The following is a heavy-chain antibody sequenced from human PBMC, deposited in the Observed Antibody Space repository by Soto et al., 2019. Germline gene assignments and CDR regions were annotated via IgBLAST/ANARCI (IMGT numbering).Heavy chain of an antibody. D-gene: IGHD3-3*01. CDR2: IWHDGFNK. V-gene: IGHV3-33*03. CDR1: VFTFSNYG. J-gene: IGHJ6*02. Sequence: GSLRLSCAASVFTFSNYGMHWVRQAPGKGLEWVAVIWHDGFNKFYGDSVKGRFDISRDNSQNALYLQMNSLRAEDTAVYYCATRLYYDFWSGNYYYYGMDVWGQGTTVTVS. CDR3: ATRLYYDFWSGNYYYYGMDV.